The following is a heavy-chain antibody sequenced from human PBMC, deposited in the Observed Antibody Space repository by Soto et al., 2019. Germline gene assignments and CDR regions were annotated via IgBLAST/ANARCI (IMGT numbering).Heavy chain of an antibody. Sequence: QVQLVQSGAAVKKPGSSVKVSCKASGGTFSSYTISWVRQAPGQGLEWMGRIIPILGIANYAQKFQGRVTITADKSTSTAYMELSSLRSEDTAVYYCASGSIAAARYFDYWGQGTLVTVSS. CDR3: ASGSIAAARYFDY. D-gene: IGHD6-13*01. CDR1: GGTFSSYT. CDR2: IIPILGIA. V-gene: IGHV1-69*02. J-gene: IGHJ4*02.